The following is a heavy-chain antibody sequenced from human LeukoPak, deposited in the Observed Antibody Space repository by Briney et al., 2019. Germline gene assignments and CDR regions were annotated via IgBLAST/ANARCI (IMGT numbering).Heavy chain of an antibody. CDR3: ARVPYGGNSIGC. D-gene: IGHD4-23*01. Sequence: PGGSLRLSCAASGFTFSSYAMSWVRQAPGKGLEWVSAISGSGGSTYYADSVKGRFTISRDNSKNTLYLQMNSLRAEDTAVYYCARVPYGGNSIGCWGQGTLVTVSS. V-gene: IGHV3-23*01. CDR1: GFTFSSYA. J-gene: IGHJ4*02. CDR2: ISGSGGST.